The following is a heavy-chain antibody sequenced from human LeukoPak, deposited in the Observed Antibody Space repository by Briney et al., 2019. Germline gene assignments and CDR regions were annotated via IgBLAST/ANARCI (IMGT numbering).Heavy chain of an antibody. CDR2: INPSGGST. CDR1: GYTFTSYY. J-gene: IGHJ5*02. D-gene: IGHD3-10*01. CDR3: ARQEGRKAVITMVRGAIFWFDP. V-gene: IGHV1-46*01. Sequence: VASVKVSCKASGYTFTSYYMHWVRQAPGQGLEWMGIINPSGGSTSYAQKFQGRVTITRDTSASTAYMELSSLRSEDTAVYYCARQEGRKAVITMVRGAIFWFDPWGQGTLVTVSS.